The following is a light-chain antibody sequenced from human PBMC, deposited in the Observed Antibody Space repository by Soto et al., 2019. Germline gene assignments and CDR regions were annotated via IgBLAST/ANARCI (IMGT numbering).Light chain of an antibody. J-gene: IGKJ4*01. V-gene: IGKV3-11*01. CDR1: QSISSY. CDR2: DAS. CDR3: QQRHYWPLT. Sequence: IVLTQSPATRSLSPGEKATLSCRASQSISSYLAWYQQKPGQAPRLLIYDASNRATGIPARFSGSGSGTDFTLTISSLEPVDFAVYYCQQRHYWPLTFGGGTKVEI.